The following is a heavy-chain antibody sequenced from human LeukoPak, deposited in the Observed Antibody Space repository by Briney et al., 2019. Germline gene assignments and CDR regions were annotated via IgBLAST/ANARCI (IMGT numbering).Heavy chain of an antibody. D-gene: IGHD4-17*01. J-gene: IGHJ4*02. Sequence: PSETLSLTCTVSGGSISSGGYYWSWIRQHPGKGLEWIGYIYYSGSTYYNPSLKSRVTISVDTSKNQFSLKLSSVTAADTAVYYCARAIPSDYGDYVDYWGQGTPVTVSS. CDR1: GGSISSGGYY. CDR3: ARAIPSDYGDYVDY. CDR2: IYYSGST. V-gene: IGHV4-31*03.